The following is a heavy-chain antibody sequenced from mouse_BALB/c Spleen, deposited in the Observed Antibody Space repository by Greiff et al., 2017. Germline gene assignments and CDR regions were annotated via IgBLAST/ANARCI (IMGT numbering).Heavy chain of an antibody. Sequence: EVQRVESGGGLVKPGGSLKLSCAASGFTFSSYAMSWVRQSPEKRLEWVAEISSGGSYTYYPDTVTGRFTISRDNAKNTLYLEMSSLRSEDTAMYYCASKRGFAYWGQGTLVTVSA. CDR2: ISSGGSYT. CDR1: GFTFSSYA. CDR3: ASKRGFAY. V-gene: IGHV5-9-4*01. J-gene: IGHJ3*01.